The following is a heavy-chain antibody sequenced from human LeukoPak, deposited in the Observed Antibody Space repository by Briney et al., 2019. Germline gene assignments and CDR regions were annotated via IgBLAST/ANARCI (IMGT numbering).Heavy chain of an antibody. D-gene: IGHD2-15*01. Sequence: GSLRLSCAASGFTFSSYWMSWVRQAPGKGLEWVANIKQDGSEKYYVDSVKGRFTISRDNSKNTVYLQMNSLRAEDTAVYYCARGYCSGRSCYMWYSDYWGQGTLVTVSS. J-gene: IGHJ4*02. CDR2: IKQDGSEK. V-gene: IGHV3-7*03. CDR1: GFTFSSYW. CDR3: ARGYCSGRSCYMWYSDY.